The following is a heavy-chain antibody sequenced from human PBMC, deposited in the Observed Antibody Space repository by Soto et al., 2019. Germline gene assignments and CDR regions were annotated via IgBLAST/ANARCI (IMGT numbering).Heavy chain of an antibody. CDR3: AKEGSVRGVPFDAFDI. Sequence: GGSLRLSCAASGFTFSSYAMSWVRQAPGKGLEWVSAISGSGGITYYADSVRGRFTISRDNSKNTLYLQMNSLRAEDTAVYYCAKEGSVRGVPFDAFDIWGQGTMVTGSS. D-gene: IGHD3-10*01. J-gene: IGHJ3*02. V-gene: IGHV3-23*01. CDR2: ISGSGGIT. CDR1: GFTFSSYA.